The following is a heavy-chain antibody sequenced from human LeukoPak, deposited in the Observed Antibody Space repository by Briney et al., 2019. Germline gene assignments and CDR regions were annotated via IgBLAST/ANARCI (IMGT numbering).Heavy chain of an antibody. J-gene: IGHJ4*02. CDR1: GFTFSSYW. V-gene: IGHV3-7*04. D-gene: IGHD6-19*01. CDR3: ARASRRLVREGLDY. Sequence: GGSLRLSCEASGFTFSSYWMNWVRQAPGKGLEWVANIKQDEGEKYYVDSVETRFTISRDNAKNSLYLQMNSLRVEDTAVYYCARASRRLVREGLDYWGQGTLVTVSS. CDR2: IKQDEGEK.